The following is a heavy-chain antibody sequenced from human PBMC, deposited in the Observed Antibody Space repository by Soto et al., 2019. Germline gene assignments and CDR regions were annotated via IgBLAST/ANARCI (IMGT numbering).Heavy chain of an antibody. V-gene: IGHV1-2*04. J-gene: IGHJ4*02. CDR2: INPNGGVT. Sequence: XSVKVSFNASGYTFTSYYMHLVRHSPGQGLEWLGWINPNGGVTNYAQKFQGWVTMTRDTSISTAYMELNRLTFDDTAVYYCARDAVVAGTGQRYFDYWGQGTLVTVSS. CDR1: GYTFTSYY. D-gene: IGHD2-15*01. CDR3: ARDAVVAGTGQRYFDY.